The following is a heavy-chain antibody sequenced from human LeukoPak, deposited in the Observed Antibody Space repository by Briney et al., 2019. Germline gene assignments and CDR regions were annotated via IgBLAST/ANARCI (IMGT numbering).Heavy chain of an antibody. D-gene: IGHD1-1*01. V-gene: IGHV6-1*01. J-gene: IGHJ4*02. CDR3: ARWGDWNDAFDY. CDR1: GDIVSSNSAA. CDR2: TYYRSKWYN. Sequence: SQTLSLTCAISGDIVSSNSAAWNWIRQSPSRGLEWLGRTYYRSKWYNDYAVSVKSRITINPDTSKNQFSLQLNSVTPEDTAAYYCARWGDWNDAFDYWGQGTLVTVSS.